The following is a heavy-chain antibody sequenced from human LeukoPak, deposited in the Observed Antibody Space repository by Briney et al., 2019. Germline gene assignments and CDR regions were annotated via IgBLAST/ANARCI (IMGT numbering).Heavy chain of an antibody. CDR3: AGGIRFLEWLPSPFDDY. D-gene: IGHD3-3*01. CDR2: FDPEGGET. CDR1: GYTLTELS. J-gene: IGHJ4*02. V-gene: IGHV1-24*01. Sequence: ASVKVSCQVSGYTLTELSMHWVRQAPGKGLEWMGGFDPEGGETIYAQKFQGRVTMTGDTSISTAYMELSSLRSEDTAVYYCAGGIRFLEWLPSPFDDYWGQGTLVTVSS.